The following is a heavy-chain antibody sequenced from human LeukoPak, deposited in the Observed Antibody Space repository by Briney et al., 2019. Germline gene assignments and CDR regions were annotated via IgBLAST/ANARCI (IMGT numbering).Heavy chain of an antibody. Sequence: GSLRLSCAASGFTFSSYWMSWVRQAPGKGLQWVANMNQDGSHRYYVDSVKGRFTISRDNSKNTLYLQMNSLRAEDTAVYYCARGYSYGGFDYWGQGTLVTVSS. CDR2: MNQDGSHR. J-gene: IGHJ4*02. CDR3: ARGYSYGGFDY. V-gene: IGHV3-7*03. D-gene: IGHD5-18*01. CDR1: GFTFSSYW.